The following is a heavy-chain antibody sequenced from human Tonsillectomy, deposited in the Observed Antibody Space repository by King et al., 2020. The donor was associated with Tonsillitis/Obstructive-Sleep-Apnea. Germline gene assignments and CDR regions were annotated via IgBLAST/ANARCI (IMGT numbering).Heavy chain of an antibody. J-gene: IGHJ4*02. Sequence: QLQESGPGLVKPSETLSLTCTVSGGSISSSSYYWGWIRQPPGKGLEWIGSIYYSGSTYYNPSLKSRVTISVDTSTNQFSLKLSSVTAAATAVYYCATRGTIFGVVIIDYWGQGTLVTVSS. V-gene: IGHV4-39*01. D-gene: IGHD3-3*01. CDR2: IYYSGST. CDR1: GGSISSSSYY. CDR3: ATRGTIFGVVIIDY.